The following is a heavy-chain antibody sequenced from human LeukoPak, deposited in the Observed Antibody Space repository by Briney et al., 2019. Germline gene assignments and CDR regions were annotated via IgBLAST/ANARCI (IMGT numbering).Heavy chain of an antibody. CDR3: ARSVVVIPAATLDRYYFDY. Sequence: ASLKVSCKASGYTFTGYYLHWVRQAPGQGLEWMGWINPNSGGANAAQKFQGRLTMTRDTSISTAYMELRRLRSDDTAVYYCARSVVVIPAATLDRYYFDYWGQGTLVTVSS. CDR1: GYTFTGYY. D-gene: IGHD2-2*01. CDR2: INPNSGGA. J-gene: IGHJ4*02. V-gene: IGHV1-2*02.